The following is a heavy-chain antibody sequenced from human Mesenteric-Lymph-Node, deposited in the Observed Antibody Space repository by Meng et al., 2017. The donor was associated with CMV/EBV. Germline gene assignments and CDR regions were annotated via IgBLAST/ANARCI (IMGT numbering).Heavy chain of an antibody. V-gene: IGHV3-21*01. CDR1: GFTFSSYS. D-gene: IGHD6-6*01. Sequence: GGSLRLSCAASGFTFSSYSMNWVRQAPGKGLEWVSSISSSSSYIYYADSVKGRFTISRDNAKNSLYLQMNSLRAEDTAVYYCARDLGWGQLAYYYYYGMDVWGQGTTVTVSS. CDR3: ARDLGWGQLAYYYYYGMDV. J-gene: IGHJ6*02. CDR2: ISSSSSYI.